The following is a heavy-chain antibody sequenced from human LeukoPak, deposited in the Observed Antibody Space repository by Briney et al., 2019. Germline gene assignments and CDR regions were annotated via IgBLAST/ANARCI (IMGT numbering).Heavy chain of an antibody. D-gene: IGHD6-13*01. CDR1: GYTFTSYD. Sequence: ASVKVSCKASGYTFTSYDINWVRQATGQGLEWMGWMNPNSGNTGYAQKFQGRVTMTRNTSISTAYMELSSLRSEDTAVYYCARKRIAAAGIDPWGQGTLVTVSS. J-gene: IGHJ5*02. CDR3: ARKRIAAAGIDP. CDR2: MNPNSGNT. V-gene: IGHV1-8*01.